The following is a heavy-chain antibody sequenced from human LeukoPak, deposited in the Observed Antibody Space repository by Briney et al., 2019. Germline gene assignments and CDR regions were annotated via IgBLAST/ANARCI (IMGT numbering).Heavy chain of an antibody. CDR3: AKDSAAATLDY. J-gene: IGHJ4*02. D-gene: IGHD2-15*01. CDR1: GFTFSSYG. Sequence: GGSLRLSCAASGFTFSSYGMHWVRQAPGKGLEWVAVISYGGSNKYYADSVKGRFTISRDNSKNTLYLQMNSLRAEDTAVYYCAKDSAAATLDYWGQGTLVTVSS. CDR2: ISYGGSNK. V-gene: IGHV3-30*18.